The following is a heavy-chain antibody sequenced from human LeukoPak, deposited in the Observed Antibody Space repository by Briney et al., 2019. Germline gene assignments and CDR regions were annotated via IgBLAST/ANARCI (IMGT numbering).Heavy chain of an antibody. V-gene: IGHV4-34*01. J-gene: IGHJ6*04. CDR2: INHSGST. CDR3: ARARDWSYYYYYYGMDV. CDR1: GGSFSGYY. D-gene: IGHD3/OR15-3a*01. Sequence: SETLSLTCAVYGGSFSGYYWSWIRQPPGKGLEWIREINHSGSTNYNPSLKSRVTISVDTSKNQFSLKLSSVTAADTAVYYCARARDWSYYYYYYGMDVWVKGTTVTVSS.